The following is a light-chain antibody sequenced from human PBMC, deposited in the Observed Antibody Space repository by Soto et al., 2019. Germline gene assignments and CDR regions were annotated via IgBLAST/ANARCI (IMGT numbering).Light chain of an antibody. CDR1: QSIRNW. J-gene: IGKJ2*01. CDR2: DAS. V-gene: IGKV1-5*01. Sequence: DIQMTQSPSTLSASVGDRVTITCRASQSIRNWLAWYQQKPGKTPKLLIFDASNLETGVPSRFSGSGSGTEFTLTISSLQPDDFATYYRHQYNSYSHTFGQGTKVEIK. CDR3: HQYNSYSHT.